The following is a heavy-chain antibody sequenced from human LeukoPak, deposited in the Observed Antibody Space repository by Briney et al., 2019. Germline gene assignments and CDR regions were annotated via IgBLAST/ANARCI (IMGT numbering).Heavy chain of an antibody. D-gene: IGHD3-22*01. CDR1: GFTFSSYA. V-gene: IGHV3-30*04. J-gene: IGHJ6*02. CDR2: ISYDGSNK. CDR3: ARDRLNYYDSSGYYYRIRGYYCYGMDV. Sequence: GGSLRLSCAASGFTFSSYAMHWVRQAPGKGLAWVAVISYDGSNKYYADSVKGRFTISRDNSKNTLYLQMNSLRAEDTAVYYCARDRLNYYDSSGYYYRIRGYYCYGMDVWGQGTTVTVSS.